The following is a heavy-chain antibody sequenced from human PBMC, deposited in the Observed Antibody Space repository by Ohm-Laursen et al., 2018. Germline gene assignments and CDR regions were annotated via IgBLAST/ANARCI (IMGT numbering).Heavy chain of an antibody. D-gene: IGHD3-22*01. Sequence: SDTLSLTCSVSGGSSSSYYWSWIRQPPGKGLEWIGYIYYSGSTNYNPSLKNRVTISVDTSKNQFSLKLSSVTAADTAVYYCARDRYYYDSSGYYSSWFDPWGQGTLVTVSS. CDR1: GGSSSSYY. V-gene: IGHV4-59*01. CDR3: ARDRYYYDSSGYYSSWFDP. J-gene: IGHJ5*02. CDR2: IYYSGST.